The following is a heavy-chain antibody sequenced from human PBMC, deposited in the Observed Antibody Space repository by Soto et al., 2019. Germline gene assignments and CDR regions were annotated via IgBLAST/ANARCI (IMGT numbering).Heavy chain of an antibody. Sequence: PSATLSLTCTVSGGSISSSSYYWGWIRQPPGKGLEWIGSIYYSGSTYYNPSLKSRVTISVDTSKNQFSLKLSSVTAADTAVYYCARQRVTNNYYYYGMDVWGQGTTVTVSS. CDR3: ARQRVTNNYYYYGMDV. J-gene: IGHJ6*02. CDR1: GGSISSSSYY. V-gene: IGHV4-39*01. D-gene: IGHD3-10*01. CDR2: IYYSGST.